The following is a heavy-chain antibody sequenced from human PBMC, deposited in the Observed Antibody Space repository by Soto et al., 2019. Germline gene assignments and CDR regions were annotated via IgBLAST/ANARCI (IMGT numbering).Heavy chain of an antibody. CDR1: VGTYNTFA. J-gene: IGHJ4*02. CDR2: IIPVLGPA. Sequence: SLKVSCKASVGTYNTFAISWVRQAPGQGLEWMGGIIPVLGPAFYAQKFQGRVTITADKSTTTAYLELTSLRSEDTAVYYCVRAAKRYFDYWGQGTLVTASS. CDR3: VRAAKRYFDY. V-gene: IGHV1-69*10.